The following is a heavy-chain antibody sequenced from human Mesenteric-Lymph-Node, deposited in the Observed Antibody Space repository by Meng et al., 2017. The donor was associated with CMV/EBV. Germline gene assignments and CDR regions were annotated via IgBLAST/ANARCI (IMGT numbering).Heavy chain of an antibody. CDR3: AKRPPSAQGGAFDI. CDR2: ISSSGSTI. D-gene: IGHD2-2*01. J-gene: IGHJ3*02. CDR1: GFTFSDYY. V-gene: IGHV3-11*01. Sequence: GESLKISCAASGFTFSDYYMSWIRQAPGKGLEWVSYISSSGSTIYYADSVKGRFTISRDNAKNSLYLQMNSLRAEDTAVYYCAKRPPSAQGGAFDIWGQGTMVTVSS.